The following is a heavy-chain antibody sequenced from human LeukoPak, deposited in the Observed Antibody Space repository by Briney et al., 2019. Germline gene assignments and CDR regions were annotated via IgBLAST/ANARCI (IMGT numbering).Heavy chain of an antibody. CDR3: MAESSSPWEGY. J-gene: IGHJ4*02. Sequence: GGSLRLSCADSGFRFSRHWMDWVRQAPGKGLEGVANINEDGSVKNYVDSVRGRFTVSRDNAKNSLYLQMNSLRGEDTAVYYCMAESSSPWEGYWGQGTLVTVSS. CDR2: INEDGSVK. D-gene: IGHD6-6*01. V-gene: IGHV3-7*01. CDR1: GFRFSRHW.